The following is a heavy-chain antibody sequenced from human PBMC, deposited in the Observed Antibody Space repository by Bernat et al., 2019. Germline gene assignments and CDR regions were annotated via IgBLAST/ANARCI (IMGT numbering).Heavy chain of an antibody. CDR1: GFTFSSYG. V-gene: IGHV3-33*01. D-gene: IGHD6-19*01. CDR3: ARGGGIGSGWYFYY. CDR2: IWYDGSNK. Sequence: QVQLVESGGGVVQPGRSLRLSCAASGFTFSSYGMHWVRQAPGKGLEWVAVIWYDGSNKYYADSVKGRFTISRDNSKNTLYLQMNSLRAEDTAVYYCARGGGIGSGWYFYYWGQGTLVTVSS. J-gene: IGHJ4*02.